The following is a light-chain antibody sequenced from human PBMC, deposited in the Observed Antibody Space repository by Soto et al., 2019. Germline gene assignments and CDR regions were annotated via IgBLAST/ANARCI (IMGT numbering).Light chain of an antibody. CDR2: GAS. Sequence: IVLTKSPRTLSLSPGERATLSCRASQSVSSSYLAWYQQKPGQAPRLLIYGASSRATGIPDRFSGSGSGTDFTLTISRLEPEDFAVYYCQQYGSSPTWTFGQGTKV. J-gene: IGKJ1*01. CDR1: QSVSSSY. CDR3: QQYGSSPTWT. V-gene: IGKV3-20*01.